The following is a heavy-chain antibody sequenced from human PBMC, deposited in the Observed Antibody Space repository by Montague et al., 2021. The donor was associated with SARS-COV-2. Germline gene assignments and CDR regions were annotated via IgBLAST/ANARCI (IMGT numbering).Heavy chain of an antibody. Sequence: TLSLTCTVSGGSINSGGYYWSWIRQHPGKGLEWIGYIYYSWSTYYNPSLKSRLTISVDTSKNQFSLKLSSVTAADTAVYYCARVHFVSSGWYPDAFDIWGQGTMVTVSS. J-gene: IGHJ3*02. CDR3: ARVHFVSSGWYPDAFDI. CDR1: GGSINSGGYY. CDR2: IYYSWST. V-gene: IGHV4-31*03. D-gene: IGHD6-19*01.